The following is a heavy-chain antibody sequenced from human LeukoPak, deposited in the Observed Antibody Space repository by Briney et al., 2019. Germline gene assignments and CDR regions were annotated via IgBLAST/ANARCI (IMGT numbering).Heavy chain of an antibody. V-gene: IGHV3-53*01. Sequence: GGSLRLSCTVSGFTVSSNSMSWVRQAPGKGLEWVSFIYSDNTHYSDSVKGRFTISRDNAKNSLYLQMNSLRVEGTAVYYCARGGEQLWVYWGQGTLVTVSS. J-gene: IGHJ4*02. CDR1: GFTVSSNS. D-gene: IGHD1-26*01. CDR2: IYSDNT. CDR3: ARGGEQLWVY.